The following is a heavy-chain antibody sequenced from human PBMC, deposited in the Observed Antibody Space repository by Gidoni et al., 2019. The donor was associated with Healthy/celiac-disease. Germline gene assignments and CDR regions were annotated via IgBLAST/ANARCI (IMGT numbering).Heavy chain of an antibody. CDR2: INAGNGNT. D-gene: IGHD7-27*01. Sequence: QVQLVQSGAEVKKPGASVKVSCKASGYPFTSYAMHWVRQAPGQRLEWMGWINAGNGNTKYSQKFQGRVTITRDTSASTAYMELSSLRSEDTAVYYCARAWGQNNYFDYWGQGTLVTVSS. V-gene: IGHV1-3*01. CDR3: ARAWGQNNYFDY. J-gene: IGHJ4*02. CDR1: GYPFTSYA.